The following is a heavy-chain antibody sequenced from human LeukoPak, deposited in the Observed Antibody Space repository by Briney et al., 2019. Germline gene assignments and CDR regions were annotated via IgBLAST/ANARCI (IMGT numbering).Heavy chain of an antibody. CDR1: GYTFTAHY. CDR2: INPSCSST. V-gene: IGHV1-46*01. Sequence: ASVKVSCKATGYTFTAHYMHWVRQAPGQGLEWMGLINPSCSSTVYAQKFQGRVTMTRDMSTSTDYMELSSLRSDDTAVYYCARVVFDYDILTGYPGGYYFDYWGQGTLVTVSS. D-gene: IGHD3-9*01. CDR3: ARVVFDYDILTGYPGGYYFDY. J-gene: IGHJ4*02.